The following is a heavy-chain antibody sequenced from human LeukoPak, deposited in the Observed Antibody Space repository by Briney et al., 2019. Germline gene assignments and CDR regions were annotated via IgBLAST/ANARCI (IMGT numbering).Heavy chain of an antibody. D-gene: IGHD5-24*01. J-gene: IGHJ3*01. V-gene: IGHV3-74*01. Sequence: PGGSLRLSCAVSGFTFWNYLMHWVRHAPGQGLVWVSRINQDESKSYADSVRGRFTVSRDNAKNMLYLHLSGLRAEDTAVYFCGRGGDGIDFWGKGTTVIVSS. CDR3: GRGGDGIDF. CDR2: INQDESKS. CDR1: GFTFWNYL.